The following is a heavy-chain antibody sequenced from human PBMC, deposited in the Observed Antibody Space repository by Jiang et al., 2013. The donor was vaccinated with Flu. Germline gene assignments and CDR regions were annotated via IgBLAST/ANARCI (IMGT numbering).Heavy chain of an antibody. CDR1: GYSFTNYW. D-gene: IGHD4-11*01. CDR2: IYPGNSDT. Sequence: VQLVESGAEVKKPGESLKISCKTSGYSFTNYWIGWVRQMPGKGLEWMGIIYPGNSDTRYSPSFQGQVTISADKSISTAYLQWSSLKASDTAMYYCAKRDRNSNYSSFDYWGQGTLVTVSS. J-gene: IGHJ4*02. CDR3: AKRDRNSNYSSFDY. V-gene: IGHV5-51*01.